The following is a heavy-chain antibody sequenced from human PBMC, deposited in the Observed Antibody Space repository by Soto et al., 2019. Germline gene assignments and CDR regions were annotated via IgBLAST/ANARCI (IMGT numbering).Heavy chain of an antibody. CDR1: GGSISSSSYY. V-gene: IGHV4-39*01. Sequence: SETLSLTCTVSGGSISSSSYYWGWIRQPPGKGLEWVVSIYYSGSTYYNPSLKSRVTISVDTSKNQFSLKLSSVTAADTAVYYCARRRNWNYLNWFDPWGQGTLVTVSS. J-gene: IGHJ5*02. CDR2: IYYSGST. CDR3: ARRRNWNYLNWFDP. D-gene: IGHD1-7*01.